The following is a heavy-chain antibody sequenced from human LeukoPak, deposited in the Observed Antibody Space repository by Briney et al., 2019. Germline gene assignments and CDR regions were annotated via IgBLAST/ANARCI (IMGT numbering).Heavy chain of an antibody. J-gene: IGHJ2*01. D-gene: IGHD5-12*01. Sequence: EASVKVSCKASGYTFTSYGISWVRQAPGQGLEWMGWISAYNGNTNYAQKLQGRVTMTTDTSTSTAYVELRSLRSDDTAVYYCARAGGGYQGFWYFDLWGRGTLVTVSS. CDR3: ARAGGGYQGFWYFDL. V-gene: IGHV1-18*01. CDR1: GYTFTSYG. CDR2: ISAYNGNT.